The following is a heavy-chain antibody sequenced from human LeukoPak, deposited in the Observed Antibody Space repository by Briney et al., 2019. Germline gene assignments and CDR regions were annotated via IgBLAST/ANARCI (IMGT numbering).Heavy chain of an antibody. D-gene: IGHD2-2*01. CDR2: ISGSGANT. CDR3: DCSSTSCYQLQGY. J-gene: IGHJ4*02. V-gene: IGHV3-23*01. CDR1: GFTFSSYA. Sequence: PGGSLRVSCAASGFTFSSYAMSWVRQTPGKGLEWVSGISGSGANTYYADSVRGRFTISRDNSKNTLYLQMNSLRAEDTAVYYCDCSSTSCYQLQGYWGQGTLVTVSS.